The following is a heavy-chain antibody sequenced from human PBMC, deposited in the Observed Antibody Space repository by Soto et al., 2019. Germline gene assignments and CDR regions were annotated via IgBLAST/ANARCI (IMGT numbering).Heavy chain of an antibody. CDR2: INYSGST. J-gene: IGHJ4*02. CDR1: GGSISSSSYY. D-gene: IGHD5-18*01. CDR3: AGPPRTGGYTYAGPFDY. Sequence: QLQLEESGPGLVKPSETLSLTCTVSGGSISSSSYYWGWIRQPPGKGLEWIASINYSGSTYYNPSLKSRVTISVDTSKNQFSLKLSSVTAADTAVYFCAGPPRTGGYTYAGPFDYWGQGTLVTVSS. V-gene: IGHV4-39*01.